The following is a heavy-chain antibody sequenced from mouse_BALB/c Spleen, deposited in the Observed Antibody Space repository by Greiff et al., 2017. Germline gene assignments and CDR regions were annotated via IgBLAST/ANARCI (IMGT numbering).Heavy chain of an antibody. CDR3: AKIGKKSSYAMDY. V-gene: IGHV1-63*02. CDR1: GYTFTNYW. CDR2: IYPGGGYT. J-gene: IGHJ4*01. D-gene: IGHD1-3*01. Sequence: QVQLQQSGAELVRPGTSVKISCKASGYTFTNYWLGWVKQRPGHGLEWIGDIYPGGGYTNYNEKFKGKATPTADTSSSTAYMQLSSLTSEDSAVYFCAKIGKKSSYAMDYWGQGTSVTVSS.